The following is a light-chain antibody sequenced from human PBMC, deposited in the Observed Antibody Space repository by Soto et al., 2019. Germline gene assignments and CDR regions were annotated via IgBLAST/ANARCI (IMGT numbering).Light chain of an antibody. CDR2: GAS. Sequence: EIVMTQSPATLSVSPGERATLSCRASQSVSSSYLAWYQQKPGQAPRLLIYGASSRAAGIPDRFSGSGSGTDFTLTISRLEPEDFAVYYCQQHGSSPLTFGGGTKVDI. V-gene: IGKV3-20*01. CDR1: QSVSSSY. CDR3: QQHGSSPLT. J-gene: IGKJ4*01.